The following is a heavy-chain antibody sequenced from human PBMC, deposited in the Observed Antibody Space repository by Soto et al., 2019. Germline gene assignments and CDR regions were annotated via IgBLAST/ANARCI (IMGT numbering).Heavy chain of an antibody. J-gene: IGHJ4*02. CDR3: AREDSSGYYYR. CDR2: IYYSGST. Sequence: SETLSLTCTVSGGSISSGGYYWSWIRQHPGKGLEWIGYIYYSGSTYYNPSLKSRVTISVDTSKNQFSLKLSSVTAADTAVYYGAREDSSGYYYRWGEGTLVTVPS. D-gene: IGHD3-22*01. CDR1: GGSISSGGYY. V-gene: IGHV4-31*03.